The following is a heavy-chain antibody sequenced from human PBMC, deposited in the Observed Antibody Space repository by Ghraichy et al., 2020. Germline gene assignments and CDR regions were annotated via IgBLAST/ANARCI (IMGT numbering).Heavy chain of an antibody. CDR1: GFSLSFYN. Sequence: GGSLRLSCAASGFSLSFYNMNWVRQAPGKGPEWVSSISGISTYIYYADSVKGRFTISRDNAKNSLYLQMNSLRAEDTAFYYCARGRDYDLLGRVPPFDPWGQGTLVTVSS. D-gene: IGHD4-17*01. CDR3: ARGRDYDLLGRVPPFDP. V-gene: IGHV3-21*06. J-gene: IGHJ5*02. CDR2: ISGISTYI.